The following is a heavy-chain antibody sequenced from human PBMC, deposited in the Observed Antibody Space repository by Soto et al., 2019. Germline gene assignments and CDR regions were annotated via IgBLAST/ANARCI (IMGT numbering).Heavy chain of an antibody. J-gene: IGHJ4*02. D-gene: IGHD3-10*01. CDR2: IYYSGRT. CDR1: GGSISSSSYY. V-gene: IGHV4-39*01. CDR3: ARRRSMVRGALDY. Sequence: QLQLQESGPGLVKPSETLSLTCTVSGGSISSSSYYWGWIRQPPGQGLEWIGSIYYSGRTYYNPSRKSRVTISVDTSKNQFPLKRHSVTAADKAVYYCARRRSMVRGALDYWGQGTLVTVSS.